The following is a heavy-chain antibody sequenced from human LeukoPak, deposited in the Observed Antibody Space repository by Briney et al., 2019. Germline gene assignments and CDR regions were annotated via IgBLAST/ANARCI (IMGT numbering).Heavy chain of an antibody. V-gene: IGHV4-59*08. J-gene: IGHJ4*02. Sequence: SETLSLTCTVSGGSISTYYWSWIRQPPGKGLEWIGYIYYSGSTNYNPSLKGRVTISVDTSKNQFSLKLSSVTAADTAVYYCARHSGSYYDFDYWGQGTLVTVSS. CDR3: ARHSGSYYDFDY. CDR1: GGSISTYY. CDR2: IYYSGST. D-gene: IGHD1-26*01.